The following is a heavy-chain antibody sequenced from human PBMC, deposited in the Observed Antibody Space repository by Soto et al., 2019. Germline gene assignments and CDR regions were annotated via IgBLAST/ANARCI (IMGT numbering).Heavy chain of an antibody. CDR2: ISTYTGNT. D-gene: IGHD3-22*01. CDR1: GYTFTSYG. J-gene: IGHJ4*02. V-gene: IGHV1-18*01. CDR3: ARDQEYYDSSGYSVFDS. Sequence: ASVKVSCKASGYTFTSYGISWARQAPGQGLEWMGWISTYTGNTNYAQKLQGRVTMTTDTSTSTAYMELRSLRSDDTAVYYCARDQEYYDSSGYSVFDSWCQGTLLTVSS.